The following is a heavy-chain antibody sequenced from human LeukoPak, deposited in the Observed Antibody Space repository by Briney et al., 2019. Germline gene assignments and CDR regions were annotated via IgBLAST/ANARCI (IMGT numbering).Heavy chain of an antibody. CDR1: GFTFRNYD. CDR2: IGITDDT. V-gene: IGHV3-13*01. CDR3: VRGGIQVSGIDAFDI. Sequence: GGSLRLSCAASGFTFRNYDMHWVRQFPGRGLEWVSAIGITDDTHYPDSVKGRFTISRENAKNSLYLQMNSPRDGDTAVYYCVRGGIQVSGIDAFDIWSQGTMVTVSS. J-gene: IGHJ3*02. D-gene: IGHD5/OR15-5a*01.